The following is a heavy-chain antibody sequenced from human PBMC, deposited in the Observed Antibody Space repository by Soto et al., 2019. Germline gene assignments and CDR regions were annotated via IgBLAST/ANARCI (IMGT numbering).Heavy chain of an antibody. CDR3: ACLPTTVTPRGAFDI. V-gene: IGHV1-2*02. D-gene: IGHD4-17*01. J-gene: IGHJ3*02. CDR1: GYTFTGYY. Sequence: GASVKVSCKASGYTFTGYYMHWVRQAPGQGLEWMGWINPNSGGTNYAQKFQGRVTMTRDTSISTAYMELSRLRSDDTAVYYCACLPTTVTPRGAFDIWGQGTMVTVSS. CDR2: INPNSGGT.